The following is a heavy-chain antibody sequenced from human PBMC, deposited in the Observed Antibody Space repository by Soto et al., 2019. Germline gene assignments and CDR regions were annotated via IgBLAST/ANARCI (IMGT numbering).Heavy chain of an antibody. Sequence: TLSLTCTVSGGSITSSSYYWGWIRQPPGKGLEWIGGIYYSGRSYYNPSLKSRVTMSVDTSKNQFSLTLNSVTAADAAVYYCARQRTTVVTQAYFDHWGQGTLVTVSS. CDR3: ARQRTTVVTQAYFDH. J-gene: IGHJ4*02. CDR1: GGSITSSSYY. V-gene: IGHV4-39*01. D-gene: IGHD4-17*01. CDR2: IYYSGRS.